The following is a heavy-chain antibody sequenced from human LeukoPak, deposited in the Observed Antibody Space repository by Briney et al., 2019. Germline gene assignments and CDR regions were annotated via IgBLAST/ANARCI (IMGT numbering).Heavy chain of an antibody. J-gene: IGHJ4*02. V-gene: IGHV4-59*01. CDR1: GGSISSYY. CDR3: ARDSSYYDILTGYFDY. CDR2: IYYSGST. Sequence: SETLSLTCTVSGGSISSYYWSWIRQPPGKGLEWIGYIYYSGSTNYNPSLKSRVTISVDTSKNQFSLKLSSVTAADTAVHYCARDSSYYDILTGYFDYWGQGTLVTVSS. D-gene: IGHD3-9*01.